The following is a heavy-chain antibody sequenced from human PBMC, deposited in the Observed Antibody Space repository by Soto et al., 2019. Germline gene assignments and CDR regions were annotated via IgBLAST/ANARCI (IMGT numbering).Heavy chain of an antibody. CDR3: ARDIAAADPDY. V-gene: IGHV3-21*01. CDR2: ISSSSSYI. Sequence: GESLKISCAASGFTFSSYSMNWVRQAPGKGLEWVSSISSSSSYIYYADSVKGRFTISRDNAKNSLYLQMNSLRAEDTAVYYCARDIAAADPDYWGQGTLVTVSS. J-gene: IGHJ4*02. CDR1: GFTFSSYS. D-gene: IGHD6-13*01.